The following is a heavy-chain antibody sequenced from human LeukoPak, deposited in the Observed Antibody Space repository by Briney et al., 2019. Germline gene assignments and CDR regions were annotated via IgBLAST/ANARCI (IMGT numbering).Heavy chain of an antibody. CDR3: ATGADIVVVQAGYHFDY. V-gene: IGHV1-69*04. Sequence: SVKVSCKASGGTFSSYAISWVRQAPGQGLEWMGRIIPILGIANYAQKFQGRVTITADKSTSTAYMELSSLRSEDTAVYYCATGADIVVVQAGYHFDYWGQGTLVTVSS. D-gene: IGHD2-2*01. J-gene: IGHJ4*02. CDR1: GGTFSSYA. CDR2: IIPILGIA.